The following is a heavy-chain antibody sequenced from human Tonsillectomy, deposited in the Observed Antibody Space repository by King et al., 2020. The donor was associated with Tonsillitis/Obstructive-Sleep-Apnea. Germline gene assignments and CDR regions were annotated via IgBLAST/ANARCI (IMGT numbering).Heavy chain of an antibody. CDR3: ACLGIAAADADY. J-gene: IGHJ4*02. CDR2: ISSSGSTI. V-gene: IGHV3-48*03. CDR1: GFTFSSYE. Sequence: VQLVESGGGLVQPGGSLRLSCAASGFTFSSYEMNWVRQAPGKGLEWVSHISSSGSTIYYADSVKGRFTISRDNAKNSLYLQMNSLRAEDTAVYYCACLGIAAADADYWGQGTLVTVSS. D-gene: IGHD6-13*01.